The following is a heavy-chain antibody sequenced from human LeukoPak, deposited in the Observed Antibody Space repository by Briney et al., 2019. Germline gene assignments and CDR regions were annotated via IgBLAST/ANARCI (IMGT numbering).Heavy chain of an antibody. D-gene: IGHD2-21*02. CDR1: GFTFSSYS. CDR3: ARAVTAIDGVSDY. CDR2: ISSSSSYI. J-gene: IGHJ4*02. V-gene: IGHV3-21*01. Sequence: GGSLRLSCAASGFTFSSYSMNWVRQAPGQGLEWVSSISSSSSYIYYADSVKGRFTISRDNAKNSLYLQMNSLRAEDTAVYYCARAVTAIDGVSDYWGQGTLVTVSS.